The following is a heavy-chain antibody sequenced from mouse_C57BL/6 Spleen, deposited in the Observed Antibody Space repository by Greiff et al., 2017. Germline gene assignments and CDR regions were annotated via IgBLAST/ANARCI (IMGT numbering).Heavy chain of an antibody. V-gene: IGHV5-4*01. CDR3: ARDPYYDYDGRFFAY. J-gene: IGHJ3*01. CDR1: GFTFSSYA. D-gene: IGHD2-4*01. CDR2: ISDGGSYT. Sequence: DVHLVESGGGLVKPGGSLKLSCAASGFTFSSYAMSWVRQTPEKRLEWVATISDGGSYTYYPDNVKGRFTISRDNAKNNLYLQMSHLKPEDTAMYYCARDPYYDYDGRFFAYWGQGTLVTVSA.